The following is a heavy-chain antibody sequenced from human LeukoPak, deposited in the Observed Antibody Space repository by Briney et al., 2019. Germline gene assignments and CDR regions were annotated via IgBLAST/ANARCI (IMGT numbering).Heavy chain of an antibody. CDR3: ARLRRVTVATYNYYYLDL. J-gene: IGHJ2*01. Sequence: SETLSLTCAVYGGSFSGYYWTWIRQFPGKGLEWIGEINHSGSTNYNPSLKSRFSISVDTSRNQLSLRLTSVTAADTAVYYCARLRRVTVATYNYYYLDLWGRGTLVTVSS. V-gene: IGHV4-34*01. CDR2: INHSGST. D-gene: IGHD6-19*01. CDR1: GGSFSGYY.